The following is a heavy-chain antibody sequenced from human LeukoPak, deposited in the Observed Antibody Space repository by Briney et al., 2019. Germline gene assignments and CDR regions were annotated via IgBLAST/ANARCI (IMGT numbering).Heavy chain of an antibody. V-gene: IGHV3-23*01. J-gene: IGHJ4*02. CDR1: GFTFSSYA. Sequence: GGSLRLSCAASGFTFSSYAMSWVRQAPGKGLEWVSAISGSGGSTYYADSVKGRFTISRDNSKNTLYLQMNSLRAEDTAVYYCAKEGGLPNSRDNNFDYWGQGTPVTVSS. CDR3: AKEGGLPNSRDNNFDY. D-gene: IGHD4-23*01. CDR2: ISGSGGST.